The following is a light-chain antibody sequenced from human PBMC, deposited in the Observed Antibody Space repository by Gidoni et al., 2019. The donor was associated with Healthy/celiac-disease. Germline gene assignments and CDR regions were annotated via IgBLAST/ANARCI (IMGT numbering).Light chain of an antibody. Sequence: EDVLTQSPGTLSLSPGKSATLSCRASQSASSSYLAWYQQKPGQAPRLLIYGASSRATGIPDRFSGSGSGTDFTLTISRLEPEDFAVYYCQQYGSSPLFTFGPGTKVDIK. CDR2: GAS. J-gene: IGKJ3*01. CDR1: QSASSSY. CDR3: QQYGSSPLFT. V-gene: IGKV3-20*01.